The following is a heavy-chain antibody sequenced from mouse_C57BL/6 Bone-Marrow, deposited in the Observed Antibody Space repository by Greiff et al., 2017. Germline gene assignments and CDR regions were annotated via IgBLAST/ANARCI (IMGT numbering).Heavy chain of an antibody. CDR2: IRSKSNNYAT. J-gene: IGHJ4*01. V-gene: IGHV10-1*01. Sequence: EVNVVESGGGLVQPKGSLKLSCAASGFSFNTYAMNWVRQAPGKGLEWVARIRSKSNNYATYYADSVKDRFTISRDDSESMLYLQMNNLKTEDTAMYYCVRPAIYYYGPYAMDYWGQGTSVTVSS. CDR1: GFSFNTYA. CDR3: VRPAIYYYGPYAMDY. D-gene: IGHD1-1*01.